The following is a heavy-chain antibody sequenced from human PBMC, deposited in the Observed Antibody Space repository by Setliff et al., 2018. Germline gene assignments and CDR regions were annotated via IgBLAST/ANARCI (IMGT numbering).Heavy chain of an antibody. D-gene: IGHD5-12*01. CDR3: ARSSGPRVVLAADFDY. CDR1: GYSFTVFG. CDR2: ISPYYGST. J-gene: IGHJ4*02. Sequence: ASVKVSCKTSGYSFTVFGISWVRRAPGQGLEWMGWISPYYGSTNYAQKFQGRVTMTTDTSTAAVYMELKNLRSDDTAVYYCARSSGPRVVLAADFDYWGQGTLVTVSS. V-gene: IGHV1-18*01.